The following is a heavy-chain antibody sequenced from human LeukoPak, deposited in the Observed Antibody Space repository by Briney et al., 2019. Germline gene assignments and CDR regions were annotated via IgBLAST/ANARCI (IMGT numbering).Heavy chain of an antibody. D-gene: IGHD1-26*01. V-gene: IGHV3-11*01. CDR3: ARVQGSYSSDY. Sequence: PGGSLRLSCAASGFTFSDYYMSWIRQALGKGLEWVSYISNSGNTIYYADSVKGRFTISRDNAKNSLYLQMNSLRAEDTAVYYCARVQGSYSSDYWGQGTLVTVSS. CDR1: GFTFSDYY. J-gene: IGHJ4*02. CDR2: ISNSGNTI.